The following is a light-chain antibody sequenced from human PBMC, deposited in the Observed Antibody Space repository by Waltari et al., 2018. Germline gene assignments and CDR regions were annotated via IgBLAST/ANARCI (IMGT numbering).Light chain of an antibody. V-gene: IGLV1-44*01. CDR1: SSNIGSNI. CDR3: STWDDSLNGPV. Sequence: QSVLTQPPSASGTPGQRVTISCSGSSSNIGSNIVNWYQHVPGTAPKLLIYSNNKRPSGRPDRFSGSKSGTSASLAIRGIQSEDEADYYCSTWDDSLNGPVFGGGTKLTVL. J-gene: IGLJ2*01. CDR2: SNN.